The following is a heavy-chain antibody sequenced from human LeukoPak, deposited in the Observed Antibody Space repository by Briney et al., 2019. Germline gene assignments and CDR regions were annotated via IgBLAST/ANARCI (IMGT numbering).Heavy chain of an antibody. Sequence: GGSLRLSCAASGFTFSNAWMSWVRQAPGKGLEWVGRIKSKTDGGTTDYAAPVKGRFTISRDDSKNTPYLQMYSLKTEDTAVYYCTTDDYVWGSYRSYWGQGTLVTVSS. V-gene: IGHV3-15*01. D-gene: IGHD3-16*02. CDR2: IKSKTDGGTT. CDR1: GFTFSNAW. J-gene: IGHJ4*02. CDR3: TTDDYVWGSYRSY.